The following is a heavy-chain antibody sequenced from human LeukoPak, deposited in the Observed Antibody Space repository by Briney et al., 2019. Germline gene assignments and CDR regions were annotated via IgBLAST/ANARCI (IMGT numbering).Heavy chain of an antibody. CDR2: TLYRSNWYD. Sequence: SQTLSLIRAISGHSVSRNTAAWNWIRQSPARGLEWLGRTLYRSNWYDDYAASVKSRITINPETSKNQFSLHLKSVTPEDTAVYYCAREVAGTWAFDIWGQGTRVTVSS. CDR1: GHSVSRNTAA. V-gene: IGHV6-1*01. D-gene: IGHD6-19*01. CDR3: AREVAGTWAFDI. J-gene: IGHJ3*02.